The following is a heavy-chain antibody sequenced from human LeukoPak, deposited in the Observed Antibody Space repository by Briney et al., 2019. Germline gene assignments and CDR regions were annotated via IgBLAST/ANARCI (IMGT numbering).Heavy chain of an antibody. J-gene: IGHJ6*02. D-gene: IGHD3-9*01. V-gene: IGHV3-30*19. Sequence: GGSLRLSCEASGFTFSSYGMHWVRQAPGKGLEWVAVISYDGSNKYYADSVKGRFTISRDNSKNTLYLQMNSLRAEDTAVYYCARGGNDILTKTSYYYYGMDVWGQGTTVTVSS. CDR3: ARGGNDILTKTSYYYYGMDV. CDR1: GFTFSSYG. CDR2: ISYDGSNK.